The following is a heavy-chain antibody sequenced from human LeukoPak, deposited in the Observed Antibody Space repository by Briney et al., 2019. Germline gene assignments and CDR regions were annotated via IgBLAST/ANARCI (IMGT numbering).Heavy chain of an antibody. CDR3: ARDLTYYDFWSGWAEPYYYYGMDV. J-gene: IGHJ6*02. D-gene: IGHD3-3*01. Sequence: HWVRXAPGKGLERGAVICYDGSNKXYADSVKGGFSIYRENGKKKLYREVNRGRGKDTAVYYCARDLTYYDFWSGWAEPYYYYGMDVWGQGTTVTVSS. V-gene: IGHV3-33*01. CDR2: ICYDGSNK.